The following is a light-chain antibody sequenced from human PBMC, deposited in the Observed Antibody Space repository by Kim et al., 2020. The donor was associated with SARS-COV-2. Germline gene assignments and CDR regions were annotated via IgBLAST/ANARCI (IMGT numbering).Light chain of an antibody. CDR1: NIGSKN. J-gene: IGLJ3*02. CDR3: QVWDSSTAV. CDR2: RDS. Sequence: SVALGQTARISCGGNNIGSKNVHGYQQKPGQAPVLVIYRDSNRPSWIPERFSGSNSGNTATLTISRAQAGDEADYYCQVWDSSTAVFGGGTKLTVL. V-gene: IGLV3-9*01.